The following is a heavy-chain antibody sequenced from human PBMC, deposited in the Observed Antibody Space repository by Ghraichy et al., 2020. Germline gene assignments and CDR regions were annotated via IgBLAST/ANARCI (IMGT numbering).Heavy chain of an antibody. V-gene: IGHV4-59*08. Sequence: SQTLSLTCTVSGGSISSYYWSWIRQPPGKGLEWIGYIYYSGSTNYNPSLKSRVTISVDTSKNQFSLKLSSVTAADTAVYYCARHKKYYYDSSGYSFPYYFDYWGQGTLVTVSS. CDR1: GGSISSYY. CDR3: ARHKKYYYDSSGYSFPYYFDY. CDR2: IYYSGST. J-gene: IGHJ4*02. D-gene: IGHD3-22*01.